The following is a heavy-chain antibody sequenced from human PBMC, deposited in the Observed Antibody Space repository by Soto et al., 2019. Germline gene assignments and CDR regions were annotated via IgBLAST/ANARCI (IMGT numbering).Heavy chain of an antibody. V-gene: IGHV4-31*03. CDR3: AGSRFGELFPNLDY. CDR2: IYYSGST. CDR1: GGSISSGGYY. Sequence: QVQLQESGPGLVKPSQTLSLTCTVSGGSISSGGYYWSWIRQHPGKGLEWIGYIYYSGSTYYNPSRKSRVTISVDTSKNQFSLKLSSVTAADTAVYYCAGSRFGELFPNLDYWGQGTLVTVSS. D-gene: IGHD3-10*01. J-gene: IGHJ4*02.